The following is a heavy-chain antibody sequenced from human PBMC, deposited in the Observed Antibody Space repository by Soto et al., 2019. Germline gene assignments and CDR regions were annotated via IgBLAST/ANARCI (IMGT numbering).Heavy chain of an antibody. V-gene: IGHV4-38-2*02. CDR3: ARDRDYDFWSGYYYYYGMDV. J-gene: IGHJ6*02. D-gene: IGHD3-3*01. CDR1: GYSISSGYY. CDR2: IYHSGST. Sequence: SETLSLTCAVSGYSISSGYYWGWIRQPPGKGLEWIGSIYHSGSTYYNPSLKSRVTISVDTSENQFSLKLSSVTAADTAVYYCARDRDYDFWSGYYYYYGMDVWGQGTTVTVSS.